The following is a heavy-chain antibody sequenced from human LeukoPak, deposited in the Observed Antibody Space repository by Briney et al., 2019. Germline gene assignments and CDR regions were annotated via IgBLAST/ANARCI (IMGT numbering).Heavy chain of an antibody. CDR1: GYTFTTYG. CDR2: ISAYNGNK. CDR3: ARIYSYGNGVYYFDY. D-gene: IGHD5-18*01. Sequence: APVKVSCKASGYTFTTYGISWVRQAPGKGLEWMGWISAYNGNKNYAQKLQGRVTMTTDTSTSTAYMELRSLRSDDTAVYYCARIYSYGNGVYYFDYWGQGTLVTVSS. V-gene: IGHV1-18*04. J-gene: IGHJ4*02.